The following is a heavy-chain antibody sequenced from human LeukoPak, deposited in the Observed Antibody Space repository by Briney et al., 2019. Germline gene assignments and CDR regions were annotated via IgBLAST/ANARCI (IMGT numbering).Heavy chain of an antibody. Sequence: ASVKVSCKASGYTFTGYYMHWVRQAPGQGLEWMGWINPDSGGTNYAQKLQGRVTMTRDTSISTAYMELSRLRSNDTAVYYCAREDGYNFHYWGQGTLVTVSS. CDR3: AREDGYNFHY. CDR2: INPDSGGT. D-gene: IGHD5-24*01. J-gene: IGHJ4*02. CDR1: GYTFTGYY. V-gene: IGHV1-2*02.